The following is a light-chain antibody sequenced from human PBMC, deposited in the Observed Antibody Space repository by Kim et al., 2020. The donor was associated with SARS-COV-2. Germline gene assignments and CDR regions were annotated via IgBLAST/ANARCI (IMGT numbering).Light chain of an antibody. V-gene: IGLV3-19*01. Sequence: ALGQTVRIPCQGDSLRSYYASWYQQKPGQAPVLVIYGKNNRPSGIPDRFSGSSSGNTASLTITGAQAEDDADYYCNSRDSSGNHLVFGGGTQLTVL. CDR3: NSRDSSGNHLV. CDR1: SLRSYY. J-gene: IGLJ3*02. CDR2: GKN.